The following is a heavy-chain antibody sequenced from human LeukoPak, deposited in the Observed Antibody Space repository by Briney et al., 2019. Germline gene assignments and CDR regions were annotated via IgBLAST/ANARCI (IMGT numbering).Heavy chain of an antibody. D-gene: IGHD3-10*01. CDR3: ARGRTYYGSGSLFDY. CDR2: INPSGGST. V-gene: IGHV1-46*01. CDR1: GYTFTSYY. Sequence: GASAKVSCKASGYTFTSYYMHWVRQAPGQGLEWMGIINPSGGSTSYAQKFQGRVTMTRDTSTSTVYMELSSLRSEDTAVYYCARGRTYYGSGSLFDYWGQGTLVTVSS. J-gene: IGHJ4*02.